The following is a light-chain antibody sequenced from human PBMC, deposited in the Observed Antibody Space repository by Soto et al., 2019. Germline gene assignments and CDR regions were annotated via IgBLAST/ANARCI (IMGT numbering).Light chain of an antibody. V-gene: IGLV1-44*01. CDR3: STWSDSLNGWV. J-gene: IGLJ3*02. Sequence: QSVLTQPPSASRTPGQRVTIPCSGSSSDIGSNSVNWYQQLPGAAPRLLIYANDHRPSGVPDRFSASKSGTSAALAIGGVLSEDEAFYYCSTWSDSLNGWVFGGGTKLTVL. CDR1: SSDIGSNS. CDR2: AND.